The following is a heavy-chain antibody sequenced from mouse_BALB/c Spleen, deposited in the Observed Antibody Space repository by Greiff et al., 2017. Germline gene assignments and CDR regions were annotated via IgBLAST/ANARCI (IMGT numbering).Heavy chain of an antibody. D-gene: IGHD2-2*01. Sequence: QVQLQQPGAELVKPGASVKLSCKASGYTFTSYYMYWVKQRPGQGLEWIGGINPSNGGTNFNEKFKSKATLTVDKSSSTAYMQLSSLTSEDSAVYYCTRGSYYGYDFDYWGQGTTRTVSS. V-gene: IGHV1S81*02. CDR1: GYTFTSYY. J-gene: IGHJ2*01. CDR2: INPSNGGT. CDR3: TRGSYYGYDFDY.